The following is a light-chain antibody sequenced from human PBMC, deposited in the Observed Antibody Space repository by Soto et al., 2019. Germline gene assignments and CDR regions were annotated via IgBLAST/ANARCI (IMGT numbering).Light chain of an antibody. Sequence: QSALTQPASESGSPGQSITISCTGTSSDVGGYNYVSWYQQHPGKAPKLMIYDVSNQPSGVSNRFSGSKSGNTASLTISGLQAEDEADYYCSSYTGSSTYVVFGGGTKLTVL. CDR1: SSDVGGYNY. CDR2: DVS. CDR3: SSYTGSSTYVV. V-gene: IGLV2-14*01. J-gene: IGLJ2*01.